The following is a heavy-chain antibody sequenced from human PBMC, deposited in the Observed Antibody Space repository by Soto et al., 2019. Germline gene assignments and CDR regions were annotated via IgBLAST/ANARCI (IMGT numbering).Heavy chain of an antibody. Sequence: QVQLVESGGGVVQPGRSLRLSCAASGFSFSTYGMHWVRQAPGKGLEGVAFISYDGNNKYYADSVKGRFTISRDSSNNTRYQKTNNLRPEDTGVYYGAKALCDLAPQSYDYWGQGNLVTVSS. CDR2: ISYDGNNK. CDR3: AKALCDLAPQSYDY. CDR1: GFSFSTYG. V-gene: IGHV3-30*18. J-gene: IGHJ4*02. D-gene: IGHD2-21*02.